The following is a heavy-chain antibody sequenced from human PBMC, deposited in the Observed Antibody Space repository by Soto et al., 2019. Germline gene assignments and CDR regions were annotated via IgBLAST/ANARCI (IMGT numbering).Heavy chain of an antibody. V-gene: IGHV3-48*02. J-gene: IGHJ4*02. CDR1: VFSFRRGT. Sequence: PVGSVMLSCAASVFSFRRGTVRLLRQAPGKGVEWVSYISSISTTIDYADSVKGLFTVSIDNYKNSLYLQMNSLRDEDTSVYYCPSDGRRIDSWGQGTLGTVSS. CDR2: ISSISTTI. CDR3: PSDGRRIDS.